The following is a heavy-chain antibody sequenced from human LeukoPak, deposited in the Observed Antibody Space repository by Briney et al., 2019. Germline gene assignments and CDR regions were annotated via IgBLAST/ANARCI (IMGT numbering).Heavy chain of an antibody. Sequence: PSETLSLTCTVPGGSLSSYYCAWIRQSPGKGLEWIGYINDSGSTRSNPSLKSRVSISVNTAKNQFYLELSSVTAADTAVYYCARQRYDVRSAYNSGGFYCMDVWGEGTTVTVS. V-gene: IGHV4-59*08. D-gene: IGHD3-3*01. CDR2: INDSGST. J-gene: IGHJ6*03. CDR3: ARQRYDVRSAYNSGGFYCMDV. CDR1: GGSLSSYY.